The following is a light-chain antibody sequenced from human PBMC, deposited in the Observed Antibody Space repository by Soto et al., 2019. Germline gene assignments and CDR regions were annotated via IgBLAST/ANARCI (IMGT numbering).Light chain of an antibody. CDR2: LEGSGSY. CDR1: SGHSSYI. J-gene: IGLJ3*02. Sequence: QPVLTQSSSASASLGSSVKLTCTLSSGHSSYIIAWHQQQPGKAPRYLMKLEGSGSYNKGSGVPDRFSGSSSGADRYLTISHLQFEDEADYYCETWDSNTHTVFGGGTTLTVL. V-gene: IGLV4-60*02. CDR3: ETWDSNTHTV.